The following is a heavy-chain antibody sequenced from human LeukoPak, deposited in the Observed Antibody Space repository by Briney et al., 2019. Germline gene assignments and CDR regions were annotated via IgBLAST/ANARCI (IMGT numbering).Heavy chain of an antibody. D-gene: IGHD3-9*01. CDR3: TRDLMDYDVSTGLHHYYMDV. V-gene: IGHV3-7*01. CDR2: IKPDGSEK. J-gene: IGHJ6*02. Sequence: GGSLRLSCAASGFTFSNYWMSWVRQAPGKGLEWVANIKPDGSEKFYADSVRGRFTISRDNAKNTLYLQMNTLRVEDTAVYYCTRDLMDYDVSTGLHHYYMDVWGQGTTVTVSS. CDR1: GFTFSNYW.